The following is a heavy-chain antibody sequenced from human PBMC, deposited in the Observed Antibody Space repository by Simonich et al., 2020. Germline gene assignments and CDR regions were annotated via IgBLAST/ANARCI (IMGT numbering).Heavy chain of an antibody. Sequence: EVQLVESGGGLVQPGGSLRLSCAASGFTFSSYWMHWVRQAPGKGLVWVSRINSDGSSKSYADSVKGRFTISRDNAKNTLYLQMNSRRAEDTAVYYCARDYSNYDAFDIWGQGTMVTVSS. CDR1: GFTFSSYW. D-gene: IGHD4-4*01. V-gene: IGHV3-74*01. CDR3: ARDYSNYDAFDI. J-gene: IGHJ3*02. CDR2: INSDGSSK.